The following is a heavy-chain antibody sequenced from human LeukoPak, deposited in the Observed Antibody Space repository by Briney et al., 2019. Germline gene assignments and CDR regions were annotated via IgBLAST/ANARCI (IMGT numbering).Heavy chain of an antibody. CDR3: AKVRYSSSWYDY. CDR2: ISYDGSSM. Sequence: GGSLRLSCEASGFTFSSYGIHWVRQAPGKGLEWVAVISYDGSSMFYADSVKGRFTVSRDNLKNTLYLQMDSLRAEDSAVYYCAKVRYSSSWYDYWGQGTLVTVSS. J-gene: IGHJ4*02. V-gene: IGHV3-30*18. D-gene: IGHD6-13*01. CDR1: GFTFSSYG.